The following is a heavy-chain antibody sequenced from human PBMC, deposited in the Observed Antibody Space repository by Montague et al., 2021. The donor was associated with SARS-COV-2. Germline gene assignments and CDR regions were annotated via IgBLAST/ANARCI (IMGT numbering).Heavy chain of an antibody. CDR3: ARLRDGVVPSPILGVGPYYFYYYMDV. D-gene: IGHD2-15*01. J-gene: IGHJ6*03. CDR2: INHGGST. V-gene: IGHV4-34*01. Sequence: SETLSLTCAVHGTSFSGYYWNWIRQPPGKGPEWIGEINHGGSTKYSPSLKSRLTISADTSKNQFSLKLTSMAAADTAVYYCARLRDGVVPSPILGVGPYYFYYYMDVWGRGTTVTVSS. CDR1: GTSFSGYY.